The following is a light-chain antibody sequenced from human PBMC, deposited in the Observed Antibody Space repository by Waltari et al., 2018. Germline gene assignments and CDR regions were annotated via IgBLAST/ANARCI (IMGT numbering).Light chain of an antibody. J-gene: IGLJ1*01. CDR3: SSYTSSSTLV. CDR2: DVS. Sequence: QSALTQPASVSGSPGQSITISCTGTRSDVGTSNHVPWYQQHPGKAPKLLLYDVSNRASGGSGLFFGSKSGSTSSLTISGLLAADEADYSCSSYTSSSTLVFGTGTKVTVL. V-gene: IGLV2-14*03. CDR1: RSDVGTSNH.